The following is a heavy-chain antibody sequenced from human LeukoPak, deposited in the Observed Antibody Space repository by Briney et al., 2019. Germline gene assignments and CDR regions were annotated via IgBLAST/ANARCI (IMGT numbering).Heavy chain of an antibody. V-gene: IGHV1-69*05. J-gene: IGHJ6*03. CDR3: ARGTWSDVGYYYYYMDV. D-gene: IGHD1-1*01. CDR2: TIPLFGTT. CDR1: GRSFTTYA. Sequence: SVKVSCKASGRSFTTYAISWVRQAPGEGLEWMGGTIPLFGTTKYAQKFQDRVTITTDDSMSTAYMELSSLTSEDTALYYCARGTWSDVGYYYYYMDVWGKGTTVTVSS.